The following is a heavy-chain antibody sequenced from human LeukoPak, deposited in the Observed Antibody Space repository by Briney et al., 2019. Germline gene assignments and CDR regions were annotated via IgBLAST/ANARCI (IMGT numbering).Heavy chain of an antibody. D-gene: IGHD6-13*01. J-gene: IGHJ3*02. CDR2: ISSNEGST. CDR3: ASSVRSSWDVPNDAFDI. V-gene: IGHV3-64*01. Sequence: GGSLRLSCAASGFTFSSYAMHWVRQAPGKGLEYVSGISSNEGSTYYANSVKGRFTISRDNSKNTLYLQMGSLRAEDMAVYYCASSVRSSWDVPNDAFDIWGQGTMVTVSS. CDR1: GFTFSSYA.